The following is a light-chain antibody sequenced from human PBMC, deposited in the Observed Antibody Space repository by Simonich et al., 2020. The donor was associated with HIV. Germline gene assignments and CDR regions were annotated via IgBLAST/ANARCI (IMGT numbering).Light chain of an antibody. CDR3: SSYTNSIWV. J-gene: IGLJ3*02. CDR2: EGS. V-gene: IGLV2-14*02. Sequence: QSALTQPASVSGSPGQSITISCTGTSSDVGSYNLVSWYLQHPGKAPKLMIYEGSKRPSGVSNRFSGSKSGNTASLTISGLQAEDEADFYCSSYTNSIWVFGGGTKLTVL. CDR1: SSDVGSYNL.